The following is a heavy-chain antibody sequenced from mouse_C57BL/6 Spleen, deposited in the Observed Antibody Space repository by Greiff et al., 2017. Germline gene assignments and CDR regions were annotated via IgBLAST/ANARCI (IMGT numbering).Heavy chain of an antibody. CDR2: ISDGGSYT. D-gene: IGHD4-1*01. CDR3: ARDWTGDYFDY. J-gene: IGHJ2*01. Sequence: DVKLVESGGGLVKPGGSLKLSCAASGFTFSSYAMSWVRQTPEKRLEWVATISDGGSYTYYPDNVKGRFTISRDNAKNNLYLQMSHLKSEDTAMYYCARDWTGDYFDYWGQGTTLTVSS. V-gene: IGHV5-4*01. CDR1: GFTFSSYA.